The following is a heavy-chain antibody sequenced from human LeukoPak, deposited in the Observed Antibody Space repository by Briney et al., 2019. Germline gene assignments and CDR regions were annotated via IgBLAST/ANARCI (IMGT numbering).Heavy chain of an antibody. Sequence: SETLSLTCAVYGGCFSGYYWSWIRQPPGKGLEWIGEINHSGSTNYNPSLKSRVTISVDTSKNQFSLKLSSVTAADTAVYYCASGFFDYWGQGTLVTVSS. CDR3: ASGFFDY. CDR1: GGCFSGYY. CDR2: INHSGST. J-gene: IGHJ4*02. V-gene: IGHV4-34*01.